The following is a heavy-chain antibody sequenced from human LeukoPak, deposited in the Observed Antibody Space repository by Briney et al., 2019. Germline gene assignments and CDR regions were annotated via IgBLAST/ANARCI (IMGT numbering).Heavy chain of an antibody. CDR2: INDNGGQR. CDR3: AKTQWKVGATDYFDY. CDR1: GFTFSIYA. Sequence: PGGSLRLSCAASGFTFSIYAMTWVRQAPGRGLEWVSNINDNGGQRHYADSVKGRFTISRDNSKNTLFLQMDSLRAEDTAVYYCAKTQWKVGATDYFDYWGQGILVTVSS. J-gene: IGHJ4*02. V-gene: IGHV3-23*01. D-gene: IGHD1-26*01.